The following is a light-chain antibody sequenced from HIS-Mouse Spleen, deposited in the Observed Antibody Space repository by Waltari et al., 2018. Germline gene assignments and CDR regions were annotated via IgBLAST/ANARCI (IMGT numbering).Light chain of an antibody. Sequence: SYELTQPPSVSVSPGQPDRITCSGDALPNKYAYWYQQKSGQAPVLVIYEDSKRPSGIPERFSGSSSGTMATLTISGAQVEDEADYYCYSTDSSGNHRVFGGGTKLTVL. CDR1: ALPNKY. V-gene: IGLV3-10*01. CDR3: YSTDSSGNHRV. J-gene: IGLJ2*01. CDR2: EDS.